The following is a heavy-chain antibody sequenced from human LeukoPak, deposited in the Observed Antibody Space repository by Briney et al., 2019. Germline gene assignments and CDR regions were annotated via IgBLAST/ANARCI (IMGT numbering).Heavy chain of an antibody. CDR1: DGSFSGYY. D-gene: IGHD1-26*01. CDR2: IHQSGNT. CDR3: ARASIVGADTFHSSWFDP. Sequence: SETLSLTCAVYDGSFSGYYWNWIRQPPGKGLEWIGEIHQSGNTNYSPSLKSRVTISVDKSKNQFSLKLSSVTAADTAVYYCARASIVGADTFHSSWFDPWGQGTLVTVSS. J-gene: IGHJ5*02. V-gene: IGHV4-34*01.